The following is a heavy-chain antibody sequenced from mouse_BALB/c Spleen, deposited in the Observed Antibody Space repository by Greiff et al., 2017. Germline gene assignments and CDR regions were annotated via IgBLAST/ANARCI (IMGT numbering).Heavy chain of an antibody. J-gene: IGHJ2*01. Sequence: EVQVVESGGGLVQPGGSMKLSCVASGFSFSNYWMNWVRQSPEKGLELFAEIRFKSNNSAKHYAEYVNGRFTISSDDSKSSVYLQMNNLRAEDTGIYYCTRGDGYSYYLDYWGKGTTLTVAA. CDR2: IRFKSNNSAK. CDR1: GFSFSNYW. D-gene: IGHD2-3*01. CDR3: TRGDGYSYYLDY. V-gene: IGHV6-6*02.